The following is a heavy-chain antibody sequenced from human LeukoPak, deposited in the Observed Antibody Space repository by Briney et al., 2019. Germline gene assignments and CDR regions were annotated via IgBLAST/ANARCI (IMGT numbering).Heavy chain of an antibody. V-gene: IGHV1-18*04. J-gene: IGHJ4*02. CDR2: ISAYNGNT. D-gene: IGHD2-21*02. CDR3: ARVPSSYCGGDCYSYTFDY. Sequence: ASVKVSCKASGYTFTSYYMHWVRQAPGQGLEWMGWISAYNGNTNYAQKLQGRVTMTTDTSTSTAYMELRSLRSDDTAVYYCARVPSSYCGGDCYSYTFDYWGQGTLVTVSS. CDR1: GYTFTSYY.